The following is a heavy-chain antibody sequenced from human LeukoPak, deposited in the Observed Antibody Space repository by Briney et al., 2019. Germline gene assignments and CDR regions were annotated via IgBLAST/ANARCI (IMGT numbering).Heavy chain of an antibody. D-gene: IGHD2-15*01. CDR3: ARVVRQICSGGSCYLGPKDY. CDR2: INPNSGGT. V-gene: IGHV1-2*02. CDR1: GYTFTGYY. Sequence: ASVKVSCKASGYTFTGYYMHWVRQAPGQGLEWMGWINPNSGGTNYAQKFQGRVTMTRDTSISTAYMELSRLRSDDTAVYYCARVVRQICSGGSCYLGPKDYWGQGTLVTVSS. J-gene: IGHJ4*02.